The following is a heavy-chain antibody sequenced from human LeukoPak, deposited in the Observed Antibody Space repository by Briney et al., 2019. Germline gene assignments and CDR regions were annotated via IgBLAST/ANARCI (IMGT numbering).Heavy chain of an antibody. CDR1: GGSISNFY. D-gene: IGHD6-19*01. J-gene: IGHJ4*02. Sequence: PSETLSLACSVSGGSISNFYWSWIRQPAGKGLEWIGRIYASGTTNYNPSLRSRVTISVDTSKNQLSLKLTSVLAADTAMYYCVRRDNTGWNYFDHWGQGILVTVSS. CDR3: VRRDNTGWNYFDH. CDR2: IYASGTT. V-gene: IGHV4-4*07.